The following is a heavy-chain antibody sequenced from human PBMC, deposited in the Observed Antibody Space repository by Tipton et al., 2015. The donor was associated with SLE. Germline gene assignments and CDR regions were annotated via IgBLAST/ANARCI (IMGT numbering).Heavy chain of an antibody. J-gene: IGHJ6*03. D-gene: IGHD2-2*01. CDR1: GGSISSSSYY. CDR3: ARGPGDCSSSSCYPNPQYYYYMDV. V-gene: IGHV4-39*07. Sequence: TLSLTCTVSGGSISSSSYYWGWIRQPPGKGLEWIGSIYYSGSTYYNPSLKSRVTISVDTSKNQFSLKLRSVTAADTAVYYCARGPGDCSSSSCYPNPQYYYYMDVWGKGTTVTVSS. CDR2: IYYSGST.